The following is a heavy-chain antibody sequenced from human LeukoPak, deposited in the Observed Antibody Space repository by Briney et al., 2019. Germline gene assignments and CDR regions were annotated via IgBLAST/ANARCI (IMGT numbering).Heavy chain of an antibody. CDR2: ISGRTGGT. CDR1: GFTFTSNA. V-gene: IGHV3-23*01. Sequence: GGSLRLSCVGSGFTFTSNAMSWVRQAPGKGLEWVAAISGRTGGTYYADSVKGRFTISRDNSKSTLYLQMDSLRAEDTAVYYCAKCGNSGCHLIDYWGQGTLVTVSS. D-gene: IGHD5-12*01. CDR3: AKCGNSGCHLIDY. J-gene: IGHJ4*02.